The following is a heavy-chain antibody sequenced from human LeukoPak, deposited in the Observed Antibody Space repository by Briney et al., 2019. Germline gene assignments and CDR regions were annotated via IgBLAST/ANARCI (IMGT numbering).Heavy chain of an antibody. V-gene: IGHV4-34*01. Sequence: SETLSLTCAVYGGSFSGYYWRWIRQPPGKGLEWIGEISHSGSTNYNPSLKSRVTISVDTSKNQFSLKLSSVTAADTAVYYCARELGYCSSTSCYTGIKWFDPWGQGTLVTVSS. CDR1: GGSFSGYY. CDR3: ARELGYCSSTSCYTGIKWFDP. D-gene: IGHD2-2*02. J-gene: IGHJ5*02. CDR2: ISHSGST.